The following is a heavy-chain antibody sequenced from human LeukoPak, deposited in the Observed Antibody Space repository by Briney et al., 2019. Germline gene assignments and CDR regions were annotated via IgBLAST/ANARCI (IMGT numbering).Heavy chain of an antibody. Sequence: QPGGSLRLSCAASGFAFSDYAMTWVRQAPGKGLEWVSAISGSGGSTYYADSVKGRFTISRDNSKNTLYLQMNSLRAEDTAVYYCAKDRGSSIAAADSLLFDYWGQGTLVTVSS. D-gene: IGHD6-13*01. V-gene: IGHV3-23*01. CDR1: GFAFSDYA. CDR3: AKDRGSSIAAADSLLFDY. CDR2: ISGSGGST. J-gene: IGHJ4*02.